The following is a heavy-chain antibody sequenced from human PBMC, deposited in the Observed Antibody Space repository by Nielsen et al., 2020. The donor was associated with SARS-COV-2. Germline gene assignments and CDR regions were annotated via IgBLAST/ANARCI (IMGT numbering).Heavy chain of an antibody. D-gene: IGHD6-19*01. Sequence: ASVKVSCKVSGYTLTELSMHWVRQAPGKGLEWMGGFDPEDGETIYAQKFQGRVTMTEDTSTDTAYIELSSLRSEDTAVYYCATGVAVAGTPPYYYYYYGMDVWGQGTTVTVSS. J-gene: IGHJ6*02. CDR3: ATGVAVAGTPPYYYYYYGMDV. V-gene: IGHV1-24*01. CDR1: GYTLTELS. CDR2: FDPEDGET.